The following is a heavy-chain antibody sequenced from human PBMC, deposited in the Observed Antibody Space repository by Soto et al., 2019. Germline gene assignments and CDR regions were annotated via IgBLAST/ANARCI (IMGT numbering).Heavy chain of an antibody. V-gene: IGHV1-69*01. CDR1: GGTFSSYA. Sequence: QVKQVQSWAAVTQPGSSVKISCKASGGTFSSYAISWVRQDPGQGLEWMGGIITILGTGNYAQKFQGRVTIPADESTSTAYRELSSLRSEDTAVYYCARGNGYGDYVEHFDSCGQGTLVTVSS. CDR2: IITILGTG. CDR3: ARGNGYGDYVEHFDS. D-gene: IGHD4-17*01. J-gene: IGHJ4*02.